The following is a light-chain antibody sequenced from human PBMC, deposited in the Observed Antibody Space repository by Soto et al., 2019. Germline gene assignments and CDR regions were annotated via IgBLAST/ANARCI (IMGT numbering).Light chain of an antibody. Sequence: EIVVTQSPATLSVSPGERATLSCRASQSVSSNLAWYQQKPGQAPRLLIYGASTWATGIPARFSGSGSGTEFTLTISSLQSEDFAVYYCQQYNNWPYTFGQGTQLEIK. CDR3: QQYNNWPYT. V-gene: IGKV3-15*01. CDR2: GAS. CDR1: QSVSSN. J-gene: IGKJ2*01.